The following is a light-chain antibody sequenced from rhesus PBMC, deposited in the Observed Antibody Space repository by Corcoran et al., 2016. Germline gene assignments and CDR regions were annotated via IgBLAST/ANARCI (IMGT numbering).Light chain of an antibody. V-gene: IGKV1-33*02. CDR1: QGFSND. J-gene: IGKJ4*01. CDR3: QQGYSTPLT. CDR2: AAS. Sequence: DIQMSQSPSSLSASVGDKVTITCRASQGFSNDLAWYQQKPGKAPKLLSYAASSLESGVPSRFSGSRYWTDFTLTISSLQPEDFATDYCQQGYSTPLTFGGGTKVELK.